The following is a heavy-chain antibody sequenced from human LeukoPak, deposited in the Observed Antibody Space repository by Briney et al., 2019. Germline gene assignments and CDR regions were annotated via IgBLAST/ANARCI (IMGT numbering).Heavy chain of an antibody. J-gene: IGHJ6*02. CDR3: ATLLGVGYYYYYYGMDV. D-gene: IGHD2/OR15-2a*01. CDR1: GGSISSSSYY. CDR2: IYYSGST. V-gene: IGHV4-39*01. Sequence: SETLSLTCTVSGGSISSSSYYWGWIRQPPGKGPEWIGGIYYSGSTYYNPSLKSRVTISVDTSKNQFSLKLSSVTAADTAVYYCATLLGVGYYYYYYGMDVWGQGTTVTVSS.